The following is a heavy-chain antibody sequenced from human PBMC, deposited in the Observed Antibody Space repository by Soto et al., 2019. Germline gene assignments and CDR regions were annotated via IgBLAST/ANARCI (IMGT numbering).Heavy chain of an antibody. Sequence: ASVKVSCKASGYTFTSYGISWVRQAPGQGLEWMGWISAYNGNTNYAQKLQGRVTMTTDTSTSTAYMELRSLRSDDTAVYYCARGRGTYYYDSSGYYGAAFDIWGQGTMVTVS. CDR2: ISAYNGNT. CDR3: ARGRGTYYYDSSGYYGAAFDI. J-gene: IGHJ3*02. D-gene: IGHD3-22*01. CDR1: GYTFTSYG. V-gene: IGHV1-18*01.